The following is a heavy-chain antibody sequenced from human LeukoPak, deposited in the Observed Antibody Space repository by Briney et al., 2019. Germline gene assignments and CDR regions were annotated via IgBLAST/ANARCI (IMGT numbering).Heavy chain of an antibody. Sequence: PSGTLSLTCTVSGGSISSYYWSWIRQPPGKGLEWIGYIYYSGSTNYNPSLKSRVTISVDTSKNQFSLKLSSVTAADTAVYYCARENPYYYYGTDVWGQGTTVTVSS. CDR2: IYYSGST. CDR3: ARENPYYYYGTDV. D-gene: IGHD1-14*01. CDR1: GGSISSYY. J-gene: IGHJ6*02. V-gene: IGHV4-59*01.